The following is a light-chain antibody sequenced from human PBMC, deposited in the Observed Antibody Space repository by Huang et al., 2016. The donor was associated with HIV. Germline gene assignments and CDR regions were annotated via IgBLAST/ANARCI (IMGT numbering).Light chain of an antibody. Sequence: DIIMTQSPDSLAVSLGERATLNCRSSQCVYSSSTSKDYMAWFHKNPGQTPRLLLFGASTREAGVPDRFSGSGSGTHFTLTIANLEAEDAAIYYCQQYYSSPQTFGQGTRVEVK. J-gene: IGKJ1*01. V-gene: IGKV4-1*01. CDR1: QCVYSSSTSKDY. CDR2: GAS. CDR3: QQYYSSPQT.